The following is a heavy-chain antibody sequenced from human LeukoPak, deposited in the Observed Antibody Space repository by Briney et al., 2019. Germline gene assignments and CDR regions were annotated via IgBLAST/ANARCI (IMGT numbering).Heavy chain of an antibody. Sequence: SETLSLTCTVSGVSISSYYWSWIRQPPGKGREWIGYIYYSGSTNYNTSLKSRVTISVDTSKNQFSLKLSSVTAADTAVYYCAISITGTTPWFDYWGQGTLVTVSS. D-gene: IGHD1-7*01. CDR3: AISITGTTPWFDY. CDR1: GVSISSYY. J-gene: IGHJ4*02. CDR2: IYYSGST. V-gene: IGHV4-59*01.